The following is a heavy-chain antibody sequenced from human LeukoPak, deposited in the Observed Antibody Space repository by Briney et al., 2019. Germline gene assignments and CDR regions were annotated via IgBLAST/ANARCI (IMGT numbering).Heavy chain of an antibody. J-gene: IGHJ5*02. CDR3: ARQGCSSTSCYLSWFDP. CDR2: IYPGDSDT. V-gene: IGHV5-51*01. CDR1: GYSFSNYW. D-gene: IGHD2-2*01. Sequence: GESLKISCKGSGYSFSNYWIGWVRQMPGKGLEWMGIIYPGDSDTRYSPSFQGQVTMSADKSISTAYLQWSSLKVSDTAMYYCARQGCSSTSCYLSWFDPWGQGTLVTVSS.